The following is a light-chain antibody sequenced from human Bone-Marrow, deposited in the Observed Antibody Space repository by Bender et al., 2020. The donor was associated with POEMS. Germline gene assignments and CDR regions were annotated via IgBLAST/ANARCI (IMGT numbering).Light chain of an antibody. CDR1: STDVSDYNF. CDR3: SSYAGNVL. V-gene: IGLV2-8*01. CDR2: DVS. J-gene: IGLJ2*01. Sequence: QSALTQPPSASGSPGQSVTISCTGTSTDVSDYNFVSWYQQHPGKAPKLLIYDVSERPSGVPDRFSGSKSGDTASLTVSGLQAEDEAVYFCSSYAGNVLFGGGTRLTVL.